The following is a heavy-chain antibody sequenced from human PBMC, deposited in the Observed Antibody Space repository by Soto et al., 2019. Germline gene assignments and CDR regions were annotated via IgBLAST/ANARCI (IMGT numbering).Heavy chain of an antibody. J-gene: IGHJ4*02. D-gene: IGHD4-4*01. CDR1: GCSISSYY. V-gene: IGHV4-59*01. CDR2: IYYSGST. CDR3: ARGVMTTVTTRDVYDY. Sequence: SETLSLTCTFSGCSISSYYWSWIRQPPGKGLEWIGYIYYSGSTNYNPSLKSRVTISVDTSKNQFSLKLSSVTAADTAVYYCARGVMTTVTTRDVYDYWGQGTLVTVSS.